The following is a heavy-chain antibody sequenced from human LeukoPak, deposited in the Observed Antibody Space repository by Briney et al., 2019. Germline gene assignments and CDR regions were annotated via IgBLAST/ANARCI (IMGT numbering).Heavy chain of an antibody. CDR1: GFTFNTYA. J-gene: IGHJ4*02. V-gene: IGHV3-23*01. Sequence: GGSLRLSCAASGFTFNTYAMNWVRQSPGKGLEWVSAIGATSGTTFYADSVKGRFTVSRDNSQNTLYLQMAGLRAEDTAIYYCARALSYWNYFDSWGQGTLVTVSS. CDR2: IGATSGTT. CDR3: ARALSYWNYFDS. D-gene: IGHD1-1*01.